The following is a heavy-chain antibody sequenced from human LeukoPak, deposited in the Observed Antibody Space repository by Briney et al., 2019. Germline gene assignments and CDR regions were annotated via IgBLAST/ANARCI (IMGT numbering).Heavy chain of an antibody. Sequence: ESLQIPCTASGYRLTTYWIGWVRQIPGKGLERTGFSSPVDSETRYSPSFQGQVTISADKSITTAFLQWISLNASDTAMYHCARLLLATGPDYWGQGTLVTVSS. CDR2: SSPVDSET. D-gene: IGHD1-1*01. J-gene: IGHJ4*02. CDR3: ARLLLATGPDY. CDR1: GYRLTTYW. V-gene: IGHV5-51*01.